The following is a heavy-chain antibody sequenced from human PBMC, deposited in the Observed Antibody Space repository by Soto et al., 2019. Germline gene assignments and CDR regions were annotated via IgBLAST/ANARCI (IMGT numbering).Heavy chain of an antibody. CDR2: ISAHNGKT. Sequence: QIHLVQSGAEVKKPGASVKVSCKGSGYGFTTYGITWVRQAPGKGLEWMAWISAHNGKTNSAQKLQGRVTVPRDTSPSPAYMELTSLRSDVTAVYSCARGRYGAYWGPGPLVTVPS. CDR1: GYGFTTYG. V-gene: IGHV1-18*01. D-gene: IGHD1-1*01. J-gene: IGHJ4*02. CDR3: ARGRYGAY.